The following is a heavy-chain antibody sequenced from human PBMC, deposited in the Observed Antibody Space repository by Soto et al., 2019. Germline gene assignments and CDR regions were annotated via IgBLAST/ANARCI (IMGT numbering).Heavy chain of an antibody. Sequence: SVKVSCKTSGDPFNNHTFNWVRQAPGQGLEWVGLVIPTLATADYAQKFQGRVTMTADEVTNTAYMELSSLRSDDTGVYYCASDYGEVDAFDIWGQGTLVTVS. V-gene: IGHV1-69*08. CDR2: VIPTLATA. CDR1: GDPFNNHT. CDR3: ASDYGEVDAFDI. J-gene: IGHJ3*02. D-gene: IGHD4-17*01.